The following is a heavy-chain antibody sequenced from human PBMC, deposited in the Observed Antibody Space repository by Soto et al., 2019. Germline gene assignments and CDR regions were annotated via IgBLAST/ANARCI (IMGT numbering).Heavy chain of an antibody. CDR2: IIPILGIA. CDR1: GGTFSSYT. Sequence: QVQLVQSGAEVKKPGSSVKVSCKASGGTFSSYTISWVRQAPGQGLEWMGRIIPILGIANYAQKFQGRVTITADKSTSTAYMELSSLRSEDTAVYYCAREEDYYDSSGYSDAFDIWGQGTMVTVSS. V-gene: IGHV1-69*08. J-gene: IGHJ3*02. D-gene: IGHD3-22*01. CDR3: AREEDYYDSSGYSDAFDI.